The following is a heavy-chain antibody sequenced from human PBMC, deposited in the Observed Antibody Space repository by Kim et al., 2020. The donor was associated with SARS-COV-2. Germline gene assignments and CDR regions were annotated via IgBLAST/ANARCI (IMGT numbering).Heavy chain of an antibody. J-gene: IGHJ6*01. CDR2: VSHSGDS. V-gene: IGHV4-34*01. D-gene: IGHD2-15*01. CDR3: ARGVRYCSGGRCYYYYGM. Sequence: SETLSLTCDVYGDSLSDYYWNWIRQPPGKGLEWIGEVSHSGDSNINPSLKSRVTISVETSKNQVSLKVTSVTAADTAVYYCARGVRYCSGGRCYYYYGM. CDR1: GDSLSDYY.